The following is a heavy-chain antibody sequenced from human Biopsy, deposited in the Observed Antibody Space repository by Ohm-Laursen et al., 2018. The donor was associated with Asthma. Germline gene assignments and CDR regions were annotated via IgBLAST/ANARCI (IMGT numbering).Heavy chain of an antibody. CDR1: GFTFSNYA. D-gene: IGHD4-23*01. V-gene: IGHV3-23*01. J-gene: IGHJ3*02. CDR3: ARTNERWTSIQDDALDI. Sequence: SLRLSCTASGFTFSNYAMSWVRQAPGKGLEWASSITGSGGFTYYADSVKGRFTLSRDNSRNTLYLQMNSLRVEDTAIYYCARTNERWTSIQDDALDIWGQGTMVIVSS. CDR2: ITGSGGFT.